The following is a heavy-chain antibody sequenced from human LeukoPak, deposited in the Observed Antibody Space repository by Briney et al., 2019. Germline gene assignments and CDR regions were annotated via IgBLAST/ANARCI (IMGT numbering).Heavy chain of an antibody. CDR3: ARGDPFYYYGMDV. Sequence: PGGSLRLSCAASGLTFSSYRMSWVRQAPGKGLEWVANIKQEGSEKYYVDSVKGRFTISRDNAKSSLYLQMNSLRAEDTAVYYCARGDPFYYYGMDVWGQGTTVTVSS. CDR1: GLTFSSYR. D-gene: IGHD2-21*02. V-gene: IGHV3-7*04. J-gene: IGHJ6*02. CDR2: IKQEGSEK.